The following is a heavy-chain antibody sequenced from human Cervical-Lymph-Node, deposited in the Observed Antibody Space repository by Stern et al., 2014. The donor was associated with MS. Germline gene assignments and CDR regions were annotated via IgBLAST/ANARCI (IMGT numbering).Heavy chain of an antibody. Sequence: VQLVQSGAEVKKPGESLKISCQGSGYSFTSSWIGWVRQMPGKGLEWIGIIYPGDSDTRTNPSFHGQVPISADKSVSTAYLQWSILKASDTAMYYCATSTGYYLLEYYFDYWGQGTLVTVSS. V-gene: IGHV5-51*01. CDR1: GYSFTSSW. D-gene: IGHD1-26*01. J-gene: IGHJ4*02. CDR3: ATSTGYYLLEYYFDY. CDR2: IYPGDSDT.